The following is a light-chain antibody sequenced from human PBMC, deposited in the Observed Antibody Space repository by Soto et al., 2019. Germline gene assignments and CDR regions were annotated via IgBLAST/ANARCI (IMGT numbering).Light chain of an antibody. CDR2: KAS. V-gene: IGKV1-5*03. Sequence: DIQMTQSPSTLSASVGDRAIITCRASQTVRNWLAWFQQKPGEAPKLLIYKASRLESGVSSRFSGSGSGTDFTSSITNLVPGASATYCCHQYDASPLPFGQGTQLEI. J-gene: IGKJ2*01. CDR1: QTVRNW. CDR3: HQYDASPLP.